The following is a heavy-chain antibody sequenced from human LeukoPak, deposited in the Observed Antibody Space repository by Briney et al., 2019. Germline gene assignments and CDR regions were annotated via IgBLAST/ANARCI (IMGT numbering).Heavy chain of an antibody. CDR3: ARLNRYQPYWFDP. Sequence: SETLSLTCTVSGGSISTYYWSWIRQPPGKGLEWIGYIYYSGSTNYNPSLRSRVTILIETSKNQFSLKLNSVTAADTAVYYCARLNRYQPYWFDPWGQGTLVTVSS. CDR2: IYYSGST. D-gene: IGHD2-2*01. CDR1: GGSISTYY. J-gene: IGHJ5*02. V-gene: IGHV4-59*01.